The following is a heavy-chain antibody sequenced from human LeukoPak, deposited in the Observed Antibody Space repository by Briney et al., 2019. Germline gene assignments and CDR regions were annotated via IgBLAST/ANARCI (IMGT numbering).Heavy chain of an antibody. Sequence: SETLSLTCAVYGGSFSGYYWSWIRQPPGKGLEWIGEINHSGSTNYNPSVKSRVTISVDTSKNQFSLKLSSVTAADTAVYYCARGGLWLRFYAFDIWGQGTMVTVSS. J-gene: IGHJ3*02. CDR2: INHSGST. CDR1: GGSFSGYY. V-gene: IGHV4-34*01. D-gene: IGHD5-18*01. CDR3: ARGGLWLRFYAFDI.